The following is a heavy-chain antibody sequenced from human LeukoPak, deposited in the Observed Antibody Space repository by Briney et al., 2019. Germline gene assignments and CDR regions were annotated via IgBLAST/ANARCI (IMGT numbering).Heavy chain of an antibody. V-gene: IGHV1-8*01. J-gene: IGHJ5*02. Sequence: ASVKVSCKASGYTFTSYDINWVRQATGQGLEWMGWMSPNSDNTGYAQKFQGRVTFTMDTSISTAYMELRSLTSEDTAVYYCARDYGGSSGWFDPWGQGTLVTVSS. D-gene: IGHD4-23*01. CDR3: ARDYGGSSGWFDP. CDR2: MSPNSDNT. CDR1: GYTFTSYD.